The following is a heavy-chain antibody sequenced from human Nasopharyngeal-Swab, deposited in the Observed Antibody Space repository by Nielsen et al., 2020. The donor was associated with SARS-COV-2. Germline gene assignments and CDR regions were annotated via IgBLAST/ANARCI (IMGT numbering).Heavy chain of an antibody. D-gene: IGHD4-17*01. CDR2: ISYEGSNQ. Sequence: WGSLTLSCVASGFNFHTYALHWVRQAPGKGLEGVAIISYEGSNQFYADSVKGRFTVSRDNSKNTLYLQMSSLTREDTAIYYCARGKDGVYYYYGMDVWGQGTTVTVSS. V-gene: IGHV3-30*04. CDR1: GFNFHTYA. J-gene: IGHJ6*02. CDR3: ARGKDGVYYYYGMDV.